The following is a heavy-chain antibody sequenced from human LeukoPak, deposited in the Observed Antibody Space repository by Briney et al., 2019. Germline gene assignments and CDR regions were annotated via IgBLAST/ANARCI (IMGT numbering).Heavy chain of an antibody. J-gene: IGHJ6*03. V-gene: IGHV4-30-4*07. CDR1: GDSLSSGGYS. Sequence: PSETLSLTCEVSGDSLSSGGYSWSWIRQPPGKGLEWIGYIRYSGSTYYNPSLKSRLTMSVEASKTQFSLRLSSVTAADTAVYYCARDRSAYDYDKRWFYYYMDVWGKGTTVTIS. CDR3: ARDRSAYDYDKRWFYYYMDV. CDR2: IRYSGST. D-gene: IGHD5-12*01.